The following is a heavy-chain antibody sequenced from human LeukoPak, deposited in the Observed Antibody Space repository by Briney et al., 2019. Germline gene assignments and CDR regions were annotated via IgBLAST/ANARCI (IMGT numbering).Heavy chain of an antibody. J-gene: IGHJ6*02. V-gene: IGHV3-23*01. D-gene: IGHD6-19*01. CDR3: AKGRPGEAVAGNYYGMDV. Sequence: PGGSLRLSCAASGFTFSSYAMSWVRQAPGKRLEWVSAISGSGGSTYYADSVKGRFTISRDNSKNTLYLQMNSLRAEDTAVYYCAKGRPGEAVAGNYYGMDVWGQGTTVTVSS. CDR1: GFTFSSYA. CDR2: ISGSGGST.